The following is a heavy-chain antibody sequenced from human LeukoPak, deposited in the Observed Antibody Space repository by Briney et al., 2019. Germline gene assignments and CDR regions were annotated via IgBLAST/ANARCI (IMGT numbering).Heavy chain of an antibody. CDR2: ISSSSSYI. CDR1: GFTFSSYS. V-gene: IGHV3-21*01. D-gene: IGHD6-13*01. CDR3: ARGRRIAAAGTHYYYYMDV. J-gene: IGHJ6*03. Sequence: GGSLRHSCAASGFTFSSYSMNWVRQAPGKGLEWVSSISSSSSYIYYADSVKGRFTISRDNAKNSLYLQMNSLRAEDTAVYYCARGRRIAAAGTHYYYYMDVWGKGTTVTVSS.